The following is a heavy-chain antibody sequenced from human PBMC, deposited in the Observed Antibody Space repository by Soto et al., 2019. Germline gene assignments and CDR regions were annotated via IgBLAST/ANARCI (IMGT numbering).Heavy chain of an antibody. CDR3: ARGYSSGWSNWFDP. J-gene: IGHJ5*02. Sequence: SVKVSCKASGGTFSSYAISWVRQAHGQGLEWMGGIIPIFGTANYAQKFQGRVTITADESTSTAYMELSSLRSEDTAVYYCARGYSSGWSNWFDPWGQGTLVTVSS. V-gene: IGHV1-69*13. CDR2: IIPIFGTA. D-gene: IGHD6-19*01. CDR1: GGTFSSYA.